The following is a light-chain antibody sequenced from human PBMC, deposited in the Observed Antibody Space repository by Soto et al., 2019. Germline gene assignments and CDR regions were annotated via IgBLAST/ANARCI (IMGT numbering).Light chain of an antibody. CDR2: GAX. CDR1: HTVIMNF. V-gene: IGKV3-20*01. Sequence: EMVLTQSPDTLSLSRGERATLSXRASHTVIMNFLAWYQQRPXXPTRIXXXGAXSRAAGIPDRFSGSGSGKDFTLTISRLEPEELAVYYCQQYNNWPSATFGGGTKVDIK. J-gene: IGKJ4*01. CDR3: QQYNNWPSAT.